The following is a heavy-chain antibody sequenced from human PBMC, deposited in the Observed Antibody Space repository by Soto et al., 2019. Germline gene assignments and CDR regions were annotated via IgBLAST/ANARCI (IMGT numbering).Heavy chain of an antibody. V-gene: IGHV3-23*01. CDR3: AKDRYTYGYGGDLDF. J-gene: IGHJ4*02. CDR2: ISGTGGST. CDR1: GFNFSSHA. D-gene: IGHD5-18*01. Sequence: GGSLRHSCAASGFNFSSHAMSWVRQAPGEGLEWVSAISGTGGSTYYADSVKGRLTISRDNSKNTLYLQMNSLRAEDTAVYYCAKDRYTYGYGGDLDFWGQGTQVTVSS.